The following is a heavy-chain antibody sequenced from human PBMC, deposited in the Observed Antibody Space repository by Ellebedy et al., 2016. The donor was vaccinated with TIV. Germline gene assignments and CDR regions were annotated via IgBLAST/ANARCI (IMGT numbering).Heavy chain of an antibody. Sequence: PGGSLRLSCAASEFTFSTYWMHWVRQAPGKGLVWVSHINSDGGATGYADSVKGRFTISRDNAKNTLYLQMNSLRAEDTAVYYCTRGEEDYYGSGSYIPFDYWGQGTLVTVSS. D-gene: IGHD3-10*01. CDR3: TRGEEDYYGSGSYIPFDY. CDR2: INSDGGAT. CDR1: EFTFSTYW. J-gene: IGHJ4*02. V-gene: IGHV3-74*01.